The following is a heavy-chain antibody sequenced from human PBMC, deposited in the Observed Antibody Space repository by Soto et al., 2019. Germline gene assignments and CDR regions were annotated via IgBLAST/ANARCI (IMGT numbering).Heavy chain of an antibody. D-gene: IGHD5-12*01. Sequence: XXTRSLKFPVGGGCICNLYWCYIRQPPGKGLEWVGNIYYSGSTNYNPSLKSRVTISVDTSKNQFSLKLSSVTAQDTAVYYCARVQGRDGYNPRFDYWGQGTLVTVSS. J-gene: IGHJ4*02. CDR1: GGCICNLY. V-gene: IGHV4-59*01. CDR2: IYYSGST. CDR3: ARVQGRDGYNPRFDY.